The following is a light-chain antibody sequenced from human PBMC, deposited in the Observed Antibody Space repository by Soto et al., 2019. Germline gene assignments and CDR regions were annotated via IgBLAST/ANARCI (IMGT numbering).Light chain of an antibody. CDR3: CSYAGSSTSLYV. V-gene: IGLV2-23*02. J-gene: IGLJ1*01. CDR1: SSDVGSYNL. CDR2: EVS. Sequence: QSALTQPASVSGSPGQSITISCTGTSSDVGSYNLVSWYQQHPGKAPKLMIYEVSKRPSGVSNRFSGSKSGNAASLTISGLQAEDEADYYCCSYAGSSTSLYVFVTGTRSPS.